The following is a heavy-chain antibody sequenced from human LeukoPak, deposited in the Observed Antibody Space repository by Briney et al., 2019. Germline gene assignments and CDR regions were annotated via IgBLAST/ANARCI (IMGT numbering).Heavy chain of an antibody. J-gene: IGHJ2*01. CDR2: ITSSGTYI. V-gene: IGHV3-21*01. CDR3: ARREGNTPMLKFSYFDL. Sequence: GGSLRLSCAASGFTFSNYNVNWVRQAPGKTMEWVSSITSSGTYIFYADSVRGRFTISRDNAKNSLYLQMNSLRAEDTAVYYCARREGNTPMLKFSYFDLWGRGTLVTVSS. CDR1: GFTFSNYN. D-gene: IGHD5-18*01.